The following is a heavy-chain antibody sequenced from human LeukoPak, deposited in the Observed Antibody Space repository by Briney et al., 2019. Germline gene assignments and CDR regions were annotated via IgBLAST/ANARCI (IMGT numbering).Heavy chain of an antibody. CDR3: AKGYLVATTLNWFDP. Sequence: GGSLRLSCAASGFTFSSYEMNWVRQAPGKGLEWVSYISSSGSTIYYADSVKGRFTISRDNSKNTLYLQMNSLRAEDTAVYYCAKGYLVATTLNWFDPWGQGTLVTVSS. V-gene: IGHV3-48*03. CDR1: GFTFSSYE. CDR2: ISSSGSTI. D-gene: IGHD5-12*01. J-gene: IGHJ5*02.